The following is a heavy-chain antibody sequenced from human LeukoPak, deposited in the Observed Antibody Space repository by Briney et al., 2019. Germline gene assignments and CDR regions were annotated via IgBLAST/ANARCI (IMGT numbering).Heavy chain of an antibody. Sequence: GGSLRLSCATSGFTFSSYWMHWVRQVPGRGLVWVSRISSDGSITDYADSVKGRFTIARDTAQNTLHLQMNSLRVEDTAMYYCAREPGGYYDSSGFLDDWGQGTLVTVSS. CDR3: AREPGGYYDSSGFLDD. CDR2: ISSDGSIT. J-gene: IGHJ4*02. V-gene: IGHV3-74*01. CDR1: GFTFSSYW. D-gene: IGHD3-22*01.